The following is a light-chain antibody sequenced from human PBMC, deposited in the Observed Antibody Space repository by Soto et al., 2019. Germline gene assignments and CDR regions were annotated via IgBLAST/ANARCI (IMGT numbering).Light chain of an antibody. CDR1: QSLLHSNGNIY. Sequence: DIVLTQSPLSLPVTPGEPASISCRSSQSLLHSNGNIYLDWYLQKPGQSPQLLIYLGSIRAARVPDRFSGSGSGTDFTLKITRVEAEDVEVSYCMQAIQAPRTFVLGTKVEIK. V-gene: IGKV2-28*01. CDR2: LGS. J-gene: IGKJ1*01. CDR3: MQAIQAPRT.